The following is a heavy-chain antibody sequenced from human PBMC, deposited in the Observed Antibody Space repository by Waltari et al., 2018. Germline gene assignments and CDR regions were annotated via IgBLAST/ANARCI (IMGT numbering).Heavy chain of an antibody. J-gene: IGHJ6*03. CDR2: IYWDDDK. CDR1: GFSLSTSGVG. D-gene: IGHD2-2*01. V-gene: IGHV2-5*02. CDR3: ARQLPHGEWGVYYYYMDV. Sequence: QITLKESGPTLVKPTQTLTLTCTFSGFSLSTSGVGVGWIRQPPGKALEWLALIYWDDDKRYSPSLKSRLTITKDTSKNQVVLTMTNMDPVDTATYCCARQLPHGEWGVYYYYMDVWGKGTTVTVSS.